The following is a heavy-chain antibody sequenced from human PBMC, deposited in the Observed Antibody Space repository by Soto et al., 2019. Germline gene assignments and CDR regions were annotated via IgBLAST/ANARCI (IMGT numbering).Heavy chain of an antibody. Sequence: GESLKISCAASGFTFSNAWMSWVRQAPGKGLEWVGRIKSKTDGGTTDYAAPVKGRFTISRDDSKNTLYLQMNSLKTEDTAVYYCTTDGVVAGRGYYFDYWGQGTLVTVSS. V-gene: IGHV3-15*01. J-gene: IGHJ4*02. CDR3: TTDGVVAGRGYYFDY. CDR1: GFTFSNAW. CDR2: IKSKTDGGTT. D-gene: IGHD6-19*01.